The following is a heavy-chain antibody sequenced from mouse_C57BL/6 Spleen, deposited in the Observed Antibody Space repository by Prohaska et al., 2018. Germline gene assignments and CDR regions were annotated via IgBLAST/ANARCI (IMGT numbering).Heavy chain of an antibody. CDR3: ARGRPYYFDY. Sequence: QIQLVQSGPELKKPGETVKISCKASGYTFTTYGMSWVKQAPGKGLKWMGWINTYAGVPTYADDFKGRFAFSLETSASTAYLQINNLKNEDTATYFCARGRPYYFDYWGQGTTLTVSS. CDR1: GYTFTTYG. J-gene: IGHJ2*01. V-gene: IGHV9-3*01. CDR2: INTYAGVP. D-gene: IGHD1-2*01.